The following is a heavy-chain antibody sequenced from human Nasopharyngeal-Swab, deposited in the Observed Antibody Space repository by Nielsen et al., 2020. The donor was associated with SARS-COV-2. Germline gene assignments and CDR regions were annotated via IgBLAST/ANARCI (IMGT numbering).Heavy chain of an antibody. Sequence: SETLSLTCAVYGGSFSGYYWSWIRQPPGKGLEWIGETNHSGSTNYNPSLKSRVTISVDTSKNQFSLKLSSVTAADTAVYYCARAKQWLVLRWFDPWGQGTLVTVSS. CDR1: GGSFSGYY. D-gene: IGHD6-19*01. J-gene: IGHJ5*02. V-gene: IGHV4-34*01. CDR2: TNHSGST. CDR3: ARAKQWLVLRWFDP.